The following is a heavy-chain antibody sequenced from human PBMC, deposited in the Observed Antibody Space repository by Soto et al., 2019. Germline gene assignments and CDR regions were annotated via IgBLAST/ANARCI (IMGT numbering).Heavy chain of an antibody. D-gene: IGHD2-15*01. J-gene: IGHJ4*02. V-gene: IGHV3-23*03. CDR3: TKDRVPDGIYSFDY. Sequence: EVQLLESGGDLVQPGGSLRLSCAASGFSFSDYSMNWVRQAPGRGLEWVAFIDLSGTTRDYRESVKGRFTISKDKSMNTVYLQMKSLRVEDAAVYYCTKDRVPDGIYSFDYWGQGALVTVSS. CDR1: GFSFSDYS. CDR2: IDLSGTTR.